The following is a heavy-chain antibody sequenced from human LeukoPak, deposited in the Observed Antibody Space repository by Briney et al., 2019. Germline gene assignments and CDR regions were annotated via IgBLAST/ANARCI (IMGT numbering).Heavy chain of an antibody. CDR3: ARGGEVFPFDP. D-gene: IGHD3-16*01. Sequence: GGSLRLSCAASGFTFSSYWMNWARQAPGKGLEWVASINHNGNVNYYVDSVKGRFTISRDNAKNSLYLQMSNLRAEDTAVYFCARGGEVFPFDPWGQGTLVTVSS. J-gene: IGHJ5*02. V-gene: IGHV3-7*03. CDR1: GFTFSSYW. CDR2: INHNGNVN.